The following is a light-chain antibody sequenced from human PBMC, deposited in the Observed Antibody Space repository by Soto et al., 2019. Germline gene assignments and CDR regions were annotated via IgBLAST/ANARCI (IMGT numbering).Light chain of an antibody. CDR3: SLYTSRSTLV. Sequence: QSALTQPASVSGSPGQSIAISCTGTSTDVGGYNYVSWYQQHPGKAPKLMIYEVSNRPSGVSNRFSGSKSGNTASLTISGLQAEDEADYYCSLYTSRSTLVFGGGTQLTVL. CDR2: EVS. J-gene: IGLJ3*02. V-gene: IGLV2-14*01. CDR1: STDVGGYNY.